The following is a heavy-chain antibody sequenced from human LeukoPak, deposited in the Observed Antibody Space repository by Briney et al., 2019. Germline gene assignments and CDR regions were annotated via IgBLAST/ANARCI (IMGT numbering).Heavy chain of an antibody. Sequence: PGGSLRLSCAASGFTFSSYAMSWVRQAPGKGLEWVSAISGSGGSTSYADSGKGRFTISRDNSKNTLYLQMNSRRAEDTAVYYCAKDPSSGIVVADDAFDIWGQGTMVTVSS. D-gene: IGHD3-22*01. V-gene: IGHV3-23*01. J-gene: IGHJ3*02. CDR1: GFTFSSYA. CDR2: ISGSGGST. CDR3: AKDPSSGIVVADDAFDI.